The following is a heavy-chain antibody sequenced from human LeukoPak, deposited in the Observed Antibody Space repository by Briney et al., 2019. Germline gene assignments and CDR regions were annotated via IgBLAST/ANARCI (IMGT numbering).Heavy chain of an antibody. Sequence: GESLQISCQGSGYSFTSYWIGWVRQVPGKGLEWMGIIYPGDSDTRYSPSFQGQVTISADKSISTAYLQWSSLKASDTAMYSCARLGRGGGLAFDIWGQGTMVTVSS. CDR3: ARLGRGGGLAFDI. V-gene: IGHV5-51*01. D-gene: IGHD3-16*01. CDR1: GYSFTSYW. J-gene: IGHJ3*02. CDR2: IYPGDSDT.